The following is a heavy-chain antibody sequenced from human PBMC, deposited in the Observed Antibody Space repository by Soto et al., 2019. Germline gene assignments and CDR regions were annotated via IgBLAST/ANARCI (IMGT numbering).Heavy chain of an antibody. J-gene: IGHJ4*02. V-gene: IGHV3-23*01. CDR3: AKGWGSFGY. CDR2: ISGSGSST. D-gene: IGHD3-10*01. CDR1: EFTFSSYA. Sequence: PGGFLRLSCAASEFTFSSYAMSWVRQAPGKGLEWVSGISGSGSSTYYADSVKGRFTISRDNSKNTLYLQMNSLRAEDTAVYFCAKGWGSFGYWGQGTLVTVSS.